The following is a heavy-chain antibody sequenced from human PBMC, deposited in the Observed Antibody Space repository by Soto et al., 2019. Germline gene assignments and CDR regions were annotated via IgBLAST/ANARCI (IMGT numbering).Heavy chain of an antibody. Sequence: VRLSCAASGFTFSSYSMNWVRQAPGKGLEWVSSISSSSSYIYYADSVKGRFTISRDNAKNSLYLQMNSLRAEDTAVYYCARDRYGDYVVDYWGQGTLVTVSS. V-gene: IGHV3-21*01. D-gene: IGHD4-17*01. CDR2: ISSSSSYI. CDR3: ARDRYGDYVVDY. J-gene: IGHJ4*02. CDR1: GFTFSSYS.